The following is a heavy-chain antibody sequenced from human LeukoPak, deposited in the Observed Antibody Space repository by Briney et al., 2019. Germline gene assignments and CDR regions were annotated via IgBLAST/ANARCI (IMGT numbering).Heavy chain of an antibody. J-gene: IGHJ6*04. Sequence: GGSLRLSCAASGFTFSSYEMNWVRQAPGKGLDGVSYISSSGSTIYYADSVKGRFTISRDNAKNSLYLQMNSLRAEDTAVYYCAELGITMIGGVWGKGTTVTISS. D-gene: IGHD3-10*02. CDR3: AELGITMIGGV. V-gene: IGHV3-48*03. CDR2: ISSSGSTI. CDR1: GFTFSSYE.